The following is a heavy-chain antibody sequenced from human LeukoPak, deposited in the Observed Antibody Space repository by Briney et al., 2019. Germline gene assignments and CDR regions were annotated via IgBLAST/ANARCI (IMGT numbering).Heavy chain of an antibody. CDR2: INPNSGGT. J-gene: IGHJ4*02. CDR1: GYTFTAFY. D-gene: IGHD3-9*01. CDR3: ARGYCDTNDCPPGAY. Sequence: AASVKASCKASGYTFTAFYIHWVRQGPGQGLEWMGWINPNSGGTNYAQKFQGRVTLTRDTSIRTVYMELTGLTSDDTAVYYCARGYCDTNDCPPGAYWGQGALVTASS. V-gene: IGHV1-2*02.